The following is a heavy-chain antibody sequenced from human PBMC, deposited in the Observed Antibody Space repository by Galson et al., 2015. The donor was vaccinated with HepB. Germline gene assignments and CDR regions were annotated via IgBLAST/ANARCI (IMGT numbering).Heavy chain of an antibody. CDR1: GDSVSSNSAA. CDR3: ARRTGTSGAFDI. V-gene: IGHV6-1*01. J-gene: IGHJ3*02. CDR2: TYYRSKWYN. Sequence: CAISGDSVSSNSAAWNRIRQSPSRGLEWLGRTYYRSKWYNDYAVSVKSRITINPDTSKNQFSLQLNSVTPEDTAVYYCARRTGTSGAFDIWGQGTMVTVSS. D-gene: IGHD1-1*01.